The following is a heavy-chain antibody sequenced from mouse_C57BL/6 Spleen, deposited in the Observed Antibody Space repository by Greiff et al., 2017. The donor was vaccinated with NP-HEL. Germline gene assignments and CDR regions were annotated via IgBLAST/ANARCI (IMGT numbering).Heavy chain of an antibody. J-gene: IGHJ1*03. CDR2: INYDGSST. D-gene: IGHD2-2*01. CDR1: GFTFSDYY. Sequence: EVMLVESEGGLVQPGSSMKLSCTASGFTFSDYYMAWVRQVPEKGLEWVANINYDGSSTYYLDSLKSRFIISRDNAKNILYLQMGSLKSEDTATYYCARERVYYGYDESRYWYFDVWGTGTTVTVSS. V-gene: IGHV5-16*01. CDR3: ARERVYYGYDESRYWYFDV.